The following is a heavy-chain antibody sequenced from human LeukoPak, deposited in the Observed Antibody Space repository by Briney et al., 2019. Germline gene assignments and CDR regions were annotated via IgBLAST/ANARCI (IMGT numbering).Heavy chain of an antibody. J-gene: IGHJ4*02. V-gene: IGHV3-7*04. D-gene: IGHD7-27*01. Sequence: GGSLRLSCADSGFTFSSYWMSWVRQAPGKGLEWVANINQDGSDKYYVDPVKGRFTISRDNARNSLYLQMNSLRAEDTAVYYCARADWGSVDYWGQGTLVTVSS. CDR3: ARADWGSVDY. CDR2: INQDGSDK. CDR1: GFTFSSYW.